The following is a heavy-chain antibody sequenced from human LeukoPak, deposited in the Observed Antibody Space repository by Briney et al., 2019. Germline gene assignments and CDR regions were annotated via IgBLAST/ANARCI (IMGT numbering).Heavy chain of an antibody. J-gene: IGHJ4*02. CDR2: INPNSGGT. CDR3: ARDHASGYSSSWYV. CDR1: GYTFTGYY. V-gene: IGHV1-2*02. Sequence: ASVKVSCKASGYTFTGYYMHWVRQAPGQGLEWMGWINPNSGGTNYAQKFQGRVTMTRDTSISTAYMELRSLRSDDTAVYYCARDHASGYSSSWYVWGQGTLVTVSS. D-gene: IGHD6-13*01.